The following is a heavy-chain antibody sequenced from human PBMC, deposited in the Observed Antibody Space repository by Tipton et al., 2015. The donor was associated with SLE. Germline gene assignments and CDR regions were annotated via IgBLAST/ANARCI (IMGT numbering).Heavy chain of an antibody. CDR2: IYYSGST. CDR1: GGSISSYY. CDR3: ARGLDYGDSPFDY. J-gene: IGHJ4*02. D-gene: IGHD4-17*01. V-gene: IGHV4-59*01. Sequence: TLSLTCTVSGGSISSYYWSWIRQPPGKGLEWIGYIYYSGSTNYNLSLKSRVTISVDTSKNQFSLKLSSVTAADTAVYYCARGLDYGDSPFDYWGQGTMVTVTS.